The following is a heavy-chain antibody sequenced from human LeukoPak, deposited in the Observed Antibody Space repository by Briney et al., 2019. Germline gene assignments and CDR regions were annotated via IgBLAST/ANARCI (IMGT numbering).Heavy chain of an antibody. D-gene: IGHD3-10*01. CDR1: VGTFSRYA. CDR3: ARGGYMVLGGHYYYYYMDV. Sequence: SVKVSCKASVGTFSRYAISWVRQAPGQGLEWMGGIIPIFGTANYAQKFQGRVTITADESTSTAYMELSSLRLEDTAVYYWARGGYMVLGGHYYYYYMDVWGKGTTVTISS. CDR2: IIPIFGTA. J-gene: IGHJ6*03. V-gene: IGHV1-69*13.